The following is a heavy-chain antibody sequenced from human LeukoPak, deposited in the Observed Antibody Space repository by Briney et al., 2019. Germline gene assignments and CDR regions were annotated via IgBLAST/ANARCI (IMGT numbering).Heavy chain of an antibody. CDR3: ARGHVGSYAYYYYYGMDV. J-gene: IGHJ6*02. CDR2: IYYSGST. Sequence: SETLSLTCTVSGGSISSNYWSWIRQPPGKGLEWIGYIYYSGSTNYNPSLKSRVTISVDTSKNQFSLKLRSVTAADTAVYYCARGHVGSYAYYYYYGMDVWGQGTTVTVSS. CDR1: GGSISSNY. D-gene: IGHD2-8*01. V-gene: IGHV4-59*12.